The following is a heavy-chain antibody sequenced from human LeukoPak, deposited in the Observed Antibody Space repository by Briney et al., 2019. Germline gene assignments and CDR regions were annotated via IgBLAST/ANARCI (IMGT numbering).Heavy chain of an antibody. D-gene: IGHD6-13*01. J-gene: IGHJ5*02. V-gene: IGHV1-69*13. CDR1: GGTFSSYS. CDR2: IVPIFGTA. Sequence: EASVTVSCKASGGTFSSYSISWVRQAPGQGLEWMGGIVPIFGTADYAQKFQGRVTITADESTSTAYMELSSLRSEDTAVYYCARDRAAAGLNNWFDPWGQGTRVTVSS. CDR3: ARDRAAAGLNNWFDP.